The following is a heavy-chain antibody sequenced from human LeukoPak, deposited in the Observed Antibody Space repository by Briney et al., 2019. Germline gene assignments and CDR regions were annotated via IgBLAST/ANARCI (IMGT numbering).Heavy chain of an antibody. CDR2: ISGGGGRT. CDR1: GFTFSSYA. CDR3: AKGAEEQLWTRFDY. Sequence: GGSLRLSCAASGFTFSSYAMSWVRQAPGKGLEWVSAISGGGGRTYYADSVKGRFTISRDNSKNTLYLQMNSLRVEDTAVYYCAKGAEEQLWTRFDYWGQGTLVTVSS. J-gene: IGHJ4*02. V-gene: IGHV3-23*01. D-gene: IGHD5-18*01.